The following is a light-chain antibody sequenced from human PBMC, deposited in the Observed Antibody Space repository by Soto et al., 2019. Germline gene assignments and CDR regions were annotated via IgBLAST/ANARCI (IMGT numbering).Light chain of an antibody. CDR2: AAS. CDR1: QTISSW. Sequence: DIQMTQSPSTLSGSVGDRVTITCRASQTISSWLAWYQQKPGKAPKLLIYAASTLQSGVPSRFSGSGSGTHFTLTITHLQPEDCATYYCQQSYNSPTAFGQGTKVDIK. CDR3: QQSYNSPTA. J-gene: IGKJ1*01. V-gene: IGKV1-5*01.